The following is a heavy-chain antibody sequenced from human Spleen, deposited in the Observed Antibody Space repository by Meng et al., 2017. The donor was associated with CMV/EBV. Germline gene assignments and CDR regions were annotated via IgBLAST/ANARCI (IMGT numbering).Heavy chain of an antibody. J-gene: IGHJ4*02. D-gene: IGHD3-10*01. CDR1: GGSFSGYY. CDR3: ARTAGYYGSGSYWGY. CDR2: INHSGST. V-gene: IGHV4-34*01. Sequence: QVQLQQWGAGRFKPSATLSLTCAVYGGSFSGYYWSWIRQPPGKGLEWIGEINHSGSTNYNPSLKSRVTISVDTSKNQFSLKLSSVTAADTAVYYCARTAGYYGSGSYWGYWGQGTLVTVSS.